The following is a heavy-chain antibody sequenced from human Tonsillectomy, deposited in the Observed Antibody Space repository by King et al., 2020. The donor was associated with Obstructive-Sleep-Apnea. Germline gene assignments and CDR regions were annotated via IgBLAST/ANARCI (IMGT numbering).Heavy chain of an antibody. CDR3: ARERGGTGTTSFAYYYSGMDV. Sequence: QLVQSGAEVNKPGSSVKVSCKASGGTFSSYAISWVRQAPGQGLEWMGGIIPMFGTANYAQKFQGRLTITADESTSTAYMELGSLISEDTAVYYCARERGGTGTTSFAYYYSGMDVWGQGTTVTVSS. V-gene: IGHV1-69*12. D-gene: IGHD1-7*01. CDR1: GGTFSSYA. CDR2: IIPMFGTA. J-gene: IGHJ6*02.